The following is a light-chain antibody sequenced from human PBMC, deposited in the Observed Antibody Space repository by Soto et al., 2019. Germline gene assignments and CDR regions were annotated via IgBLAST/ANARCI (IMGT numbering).Light chain of an antibody. CDR3: CSYAGTYTVL. CDR2: EVS. V-gene: IGLV2-11*01. Sequence: QSVLTQPRSVSGSPGQSVTISCTGTSSDVGGYNYVSWYQQHPGKAPKLMIYEVSKRPSGAPDRFSGSKSGNTASLTISGLQNEDEADYYCCSYAGTYTVLFGGGTKLTVL. CDR1: SSDVGGYNY. J-gene: IGLJ2*01.